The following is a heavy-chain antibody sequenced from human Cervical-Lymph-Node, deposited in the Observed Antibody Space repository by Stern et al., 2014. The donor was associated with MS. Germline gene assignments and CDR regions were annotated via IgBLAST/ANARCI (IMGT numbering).Heavy chain of an antibody. Sequence: EMQLEESGGGLVQQGGALRHSCAPSGFTFSKYAMSCIRQAPRKALQRHSSISGSGGNTFYAASVKGRFTISRDNSKNTLEMQMNSLRAEDSALYYCTKGFTVTGTGYGVDVWGQGTTVTVSS. CDR3: TKGFTVTGTGYGVDV. V-gene: IGHV3-23*04. CDR1: GFTFSKYA. CDR2: ISGSGGNT. D-gene: IGHD6-19*01. J-gene: IGHJ6*02.